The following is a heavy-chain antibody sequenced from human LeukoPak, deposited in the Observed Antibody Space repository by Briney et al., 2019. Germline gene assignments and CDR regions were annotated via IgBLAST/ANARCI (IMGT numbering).Heavy chain of an antibody. V-gene: IGHV4-39*07. CDR2: INHSGST. CDR3: ARGRLRFLEWLFLKVRPYYFDY. J-gene: IGHJ4*02. Sequence: SETLSLTCTVSGGSISSGGYYWSWIRQPPGKGLEWIGEINHSGSTNYNPSLKSRVTISVDTSKNQFSLKLSSVTAADTAVYYCARGRLRFLEWLFLKVRPYYFDYWGQGTLVTVSS. D-gene: IGHD3-3*01. CDR1: GGSISSGGYY.